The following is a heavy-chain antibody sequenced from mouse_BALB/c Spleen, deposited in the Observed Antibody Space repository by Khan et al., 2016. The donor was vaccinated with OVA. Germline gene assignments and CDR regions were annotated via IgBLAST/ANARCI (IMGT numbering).Heavy chain of an antibody. V-gene: IGHV5-17*02. J-gene: IGHJ1*01. CDR3: ARSGGNVYCYFDV. CDR2: ISSGSSTI. CDR1: GFTFSSFG. Sequence: EVQLVESGGGLVQPGGSRKLSCAASGFTFSSFGIHWVRQAPKKGLEWVAYISSGSSTIYYVDTVKGRSTISRDIPKNTLFLQMTSLRSEDTAMYYCARSGGNVYCYFDVWGAGTSVTVSS. D-gene: IGHD2-1*01.